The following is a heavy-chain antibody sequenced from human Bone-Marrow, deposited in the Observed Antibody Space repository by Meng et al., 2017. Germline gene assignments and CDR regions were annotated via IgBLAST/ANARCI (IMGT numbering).Heavy chain of an antibody. J-gene: IGHJ5*02. V-gene: IGHV4-61*02. CDR2: IYTSGST. D-gene: IGHD3-10*01. CDR3: ARDLHYYGSGRFDP. CDR1: GGSVSSGSYY. Sequence: LRLSCTVSGGSVSSGSYYWSWIRQPAGKGLEWIGRIYTSGSTNYNPSLKSRVTMSVDTSKNQFSLKLSSVTATDTAVYYCARDLHYYGSGRFDPWGQGTLVTVSS.